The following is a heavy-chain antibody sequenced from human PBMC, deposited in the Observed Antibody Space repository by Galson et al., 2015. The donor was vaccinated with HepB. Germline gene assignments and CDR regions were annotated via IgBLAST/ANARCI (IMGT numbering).Heavy chain of an antibody. CDR2: ISSSGDTI. J-gene: IGHJ4*02. V-gene: IGHV3-48*03. D-gene: IGHD2-15*01. CDR1: GFTLSYYE. Sequence: SLRVSCAASGFTLSYYEMNWVRQAPGKGLGWVSYISSSGDTIYYADSVKGRFTISRDNAENSLYLQMNSLRADDTAIYYCMRDGIYCSGGFCHPYWSQGTLVTVSS. CDR3: MRDGIYCSGGFCHPY.